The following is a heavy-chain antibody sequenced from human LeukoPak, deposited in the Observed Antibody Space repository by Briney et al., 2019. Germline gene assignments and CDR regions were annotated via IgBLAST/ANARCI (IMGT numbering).Heavy chain of an antibody. CDR2: ISAYNGNT. CDR1: GYTFTSYG. V-gene: IGHV1-18*01. CDR3: ARERAYVLENDY. D-gene: IGHD3-16*01. Sequence: TSVKVSCKASGYTFTSYGISWVRQAPGQGLEWMGWISAYNGNTNYAQKLQGRVTMTTDTSTSTAYMELRSLRSDDTAVYYCARERAYVLENDYWGQGTLVTVSS. J-gene: IGHJ4*02.